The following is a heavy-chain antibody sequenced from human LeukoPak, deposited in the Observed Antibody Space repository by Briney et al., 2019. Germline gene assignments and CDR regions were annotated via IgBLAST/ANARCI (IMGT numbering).Heavy chain of an antibody. J-gene: IGHJ4*02. V-gene: IGHV3-7*01. CDR3: ARGAAAGIAVAGTYDY. Sequence: GGSLRLSCAASGFTFSSQWMSWVRQAPGKGLEWVANIKQDGSEKYYVDSVKGRFIISRDNAKNSLYLQMNSLRAGDTAVYYCARGAAAGIAVAGTYDYWGQGTLVTVSS. D-gene: IGHD6-19*01. CDR1: GFTFSSQW. CDR2: IKQDGSEK.